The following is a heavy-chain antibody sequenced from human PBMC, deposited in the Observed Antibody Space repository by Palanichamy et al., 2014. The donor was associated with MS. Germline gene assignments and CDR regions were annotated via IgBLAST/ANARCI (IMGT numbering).Heavy chain of an antibody. V-gene: IGHV4-61*01. CDR3: ARVEKAARLIDY. J-gene: IGHJ4*02. CDR1: GDSVSSGSYY. Sequence: QVQLQESGPGLVKPSETLSLTCTVSGDSVSSGSYYWSWIRQPPGKGLEWIGYIYYSGSTNYNPSLKSRVTISVDTSKNQFSLKLSSVTAADTAVYYCARVEKAARLIDYWGQGTLVTVSS. D-gene: IGHD6-6*01. CDR2: IYYSGST.